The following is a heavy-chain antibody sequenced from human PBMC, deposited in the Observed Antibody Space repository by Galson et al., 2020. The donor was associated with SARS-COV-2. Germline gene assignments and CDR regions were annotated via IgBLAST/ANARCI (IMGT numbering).Heavy chain of an antibody. J-gene: IGHJ4*02. Sequence: GESLKISCKGSGYSFTSYWNGWVRQMPGKGLKWLENIYPGDSDTRYRTSIQGQVTISADKSNSTAYLQWSSLKASDTAMYYCARVGTSSSGWEAYYFDYWGQGTLVTVSS. CDR3: ARVGTSSSGWEAYYFDY. CDR2: IYPGDSDT. D-gene: IGHD6-19*01. V-gene: IGHV5-51*01. CDR1: GYSFTSYW.